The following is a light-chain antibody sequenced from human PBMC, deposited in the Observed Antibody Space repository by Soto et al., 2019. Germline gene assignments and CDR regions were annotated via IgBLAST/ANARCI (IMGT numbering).Light chain of an antibody. CDR2: DVS. CDR1: QDVDEY. V-gene: IGKV1-33*01. CDR3: QHYYGLSLT. Sequence: DLQMTQFPSSVSSSVGDRVTVSCQASQDVDEYLTWYQHKPGKGPRLIIYDVSSLERGVPSPFRGSGSGTVFNLTISSLQPEDIATYYGQHYYGLSLTFGTGTTVDIK. J-gene: IGKJ3*01.